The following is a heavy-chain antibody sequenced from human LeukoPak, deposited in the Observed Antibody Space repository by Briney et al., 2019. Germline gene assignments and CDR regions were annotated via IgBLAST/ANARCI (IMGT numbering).Heavy chain of an antibody. D-gene: IGHD3-9*01. Sequence: SETLSLTCTVSGGSISSGSHYWSWIRQPAGKGLEWIGRIYTSGRTNYNPSLKSRVTISIDMSKKQFSLKLSSVTAADTAVYHCGGMFSVLLIVYYGGGGLFASGGRETLSTVS. V-gene: IGHV4-61*02. CDR1: GGSISSGSHY. CDR2: IYTSGRT. J-gene: IGHJ4*02. CDR3: GGMFSVLLIVYYGGGGLFAS.